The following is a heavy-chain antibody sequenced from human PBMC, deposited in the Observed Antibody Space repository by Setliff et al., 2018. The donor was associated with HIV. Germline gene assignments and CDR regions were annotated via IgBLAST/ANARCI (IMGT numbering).Heavy chain of an antibody. CDR1: GFIFRNYW. Sequence: LRLSCAASGFIFRNYWMHWVRQAPGKGLVWVSCLNSDGSSTTYADSVKGRFTISRDNSKNTLYLQMNSLRVEDTAVYYCARDPLVAAMGASAFDIWGHGTMVTVSS. D-gene: IGHD5-12*01. CDR3: ARDPLVAAMGASAFDI. J-gene: IGHJ3*02. V-gene: IGHV3-74*03. CDR2: LNSDGSST.